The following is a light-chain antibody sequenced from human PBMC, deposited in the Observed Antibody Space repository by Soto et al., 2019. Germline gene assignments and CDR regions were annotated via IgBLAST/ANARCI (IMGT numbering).Light chain of an antibody. J-gene: IGLJ3*02. CDR3: AAWDDSLNAWV. Sequence: QSALTQPPSASGNPGQRVTISCSGSSSNIGSNTVNWYQQLPGTAPKLLIYSNNQRPSGVPDRFSGSKSGTSASLAISGLQSEDEADYYCAAWDDSLNAWVFGGGTKLTVL. CDR2: SNN. CDR1: SSNIGSNT. V-gene: IGLV1-44*01.